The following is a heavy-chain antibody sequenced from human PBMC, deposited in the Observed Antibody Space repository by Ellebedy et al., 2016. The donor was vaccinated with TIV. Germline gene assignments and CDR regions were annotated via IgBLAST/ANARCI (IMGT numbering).Heavy chain of an antibody. CDR2: ISTYTGNT. V-gene: IGHV1-18*04. Sequence: AASVKVSCKTSGYSFTNYVISWVRQAPGHGLEWMGWISTYTGNTTYAQKLQDRVTMTTDTSTSTAYMELRSLRSDDTAVYYCSRGPPRWALDYWGQGTLVTVSS. CDR1: GYSFTNYV. D-gene: IGHD4-23*01. J-gene: IGHJ4*02. CDR3: SRGPPRWALDY.